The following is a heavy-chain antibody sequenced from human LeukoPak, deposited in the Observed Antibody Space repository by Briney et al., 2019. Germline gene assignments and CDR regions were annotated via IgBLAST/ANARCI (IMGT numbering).Heavy chain of an antibody. CDR1: GFTFSSYA. CDR3: ARGGYDSSGYGPGAFDI. Sequence: GRSLRLSCAASGFTFSSYAMHWVRQAPGKGLEWVAVISYDGSNKYYADSVKGRFTLSRDNSKNTLYLQMNSLRAEDTAVYYCARGGYDSSGYGPGAFDIWGQGTMVTVSS. CDR2: ISYDGSNK. D-gene: IGHD3-22*01. J-gene: IGHJ3*02. V-gene: IGHV3-30*01.